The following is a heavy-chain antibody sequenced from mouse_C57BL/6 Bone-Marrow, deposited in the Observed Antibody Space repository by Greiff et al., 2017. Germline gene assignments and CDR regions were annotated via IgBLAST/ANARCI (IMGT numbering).Heavy chain of an antibody. Sequence: VQLQQSGAELARPGASVKLSCKASGYTFTSYGISWVKQRTGQGLEWIGEIYPRSGNTYYNEKFKGKATLNADKSSSTAYMELRSLTSEDSAVYFCARSFITTVVAPYYARDYWGQGTSVTVSS. CDR2: IYPRSGNT. CDR1: GYTFTSYG. J-gene: IGHJ4*01. D-gene: IGHD1-1*01. V-gene: IGHV1-81*01. CDR3: ARSFITTVVAPYYARDY.